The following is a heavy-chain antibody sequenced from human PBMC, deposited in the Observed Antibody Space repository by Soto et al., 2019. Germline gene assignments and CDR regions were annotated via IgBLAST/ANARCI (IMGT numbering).Heavy chain of an antibody. CDR3: ARDLYPLAYYFDY. Sequence: QVQLVQSGAEVKKPGASVTVSCKASGYTFTTHGISWVRQAPGQGLEWLGWISGHNGNTKYAQRLQGRVTMTTDTSTSTAYMELRSLKSDDTAVYYCARDLYPLAYYFDYWGQGTLVTVSS. CDR1: GYTFTTHG. CDR2: ISGHNGNT. J-gene: IGHJ4*02. V-gene: IGHV1-18*01.